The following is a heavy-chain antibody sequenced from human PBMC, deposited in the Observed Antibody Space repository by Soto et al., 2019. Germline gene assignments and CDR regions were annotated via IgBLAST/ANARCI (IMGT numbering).Heavy chain of an antibody. D-gene: IGHD6-19*01. J-gene: IGHJ5*02. V-gene: IGHV3-21*01. Sequence: GSLRLSCAASGFTFSSYSMNWVRQAPGKGLEWVSSISSSSSYIYYADSVKGRFTISRDNAKNSLYLQMNSLRAEDTAVYYCARDQYSSGWFNWFDPWGQGTLVTVSS. CDR3: ARDQYSSGWFNWFDP. CDR1: GFTFSSYS. CDR2: ISSSSSYI.